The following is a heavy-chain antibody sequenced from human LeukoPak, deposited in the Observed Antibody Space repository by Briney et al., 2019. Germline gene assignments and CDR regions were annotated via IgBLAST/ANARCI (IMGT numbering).Heavy chain of an antibody. V-gene: IGHV4-59*01. D-gene: IGHD3-22*01. CDR1: GGSISSYY. Sequence: PSETLSLTCTVSGGSISSYYWSWIRQPPGKGLEWIGYIYYSGSTNYNPSLKSRVTIPVDTSKNQLSLKLTSVLAADTAVYYCARGEDYYDTSGYPTFHYWGQGTLVTVSS. CDR2: IYYSGST. CDR3: ARGEDYYDTSGYPTFHY. J-gene: IGHJ4*02.